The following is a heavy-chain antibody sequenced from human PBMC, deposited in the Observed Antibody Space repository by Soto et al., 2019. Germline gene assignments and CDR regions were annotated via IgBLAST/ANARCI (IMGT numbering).Heavy chain of an antibody. CDR2: ISNSGRSS. CDR3: AKNSLVRGYIGYDDDNK. CDR1: GFSFSNYA. Sequence: EVQLVQSGGGLVQPGGSLRLSCAASGFSFSNYAMTWVRQAPGKGLEGVSGISNSGRSSSYADPVKGRFTTSRDNAKNMLYLQSNSRRAEDTAVYFCAKNSLVRGYIGYDDDNKWGQGTLVTVSS. V-gene: IGHV3-23*04. J-gene: IGHJ4*02. D-gene: IGHD5-12*01.